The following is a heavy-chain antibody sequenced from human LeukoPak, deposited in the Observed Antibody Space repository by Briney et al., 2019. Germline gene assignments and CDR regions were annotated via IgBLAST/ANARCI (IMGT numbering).Heavy chain of an antibody. CDR3: AGRRDYSSSWYP. J-gene: IGHJ5*02. CDR1: GGSFSGYY. CDR2: INHSGST. V-gene: IGHV4-34*01. D-gene: IGHD6-13*01. Sequence: PSETLSLTCAVYGGSFSGYYWSWIRQPPGKGLEWIGEINHSGSTNYNPSLKSRVTISVGTSKNQFSLKLSSVTAADTAVYYCAGRRDYSSSWYPWGQGTLVTVSS.